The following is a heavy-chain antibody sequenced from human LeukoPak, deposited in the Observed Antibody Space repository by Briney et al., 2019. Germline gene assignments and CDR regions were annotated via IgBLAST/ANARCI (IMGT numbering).Heavy chain of an antibody. J-gene: IGHJ4*02. V-gene: IGHV1-2*04. CDR3: ARESPRIAAGTHFDY. CDR2: INPNSGGT. D-gene: IGHD6-13*01. Sequence: ASVKVSCKASGYTFTGYYMHWVRQAPGQGLEWMGWINPNSGGTNYAQKFQGWVTMTRDTSISTAYMELSRLRSDDTAVYYCARESPRIAAGTHFDYWGPGTLVTVSS. CDR1: GYTFTGYY.